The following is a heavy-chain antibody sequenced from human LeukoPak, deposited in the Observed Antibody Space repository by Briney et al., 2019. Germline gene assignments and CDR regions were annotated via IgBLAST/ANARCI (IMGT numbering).Heavy chain of an antibody. D-gene: IGHD4-17*01. V-gene: IGHV3-23*01. CDR2: ISGSGGGT. J-gene: IGHJ4*02. Sequence: GGSLRLSCAASEFTFSSYAMSWVRQAPGKGLEWVSVISGSGGGTYYADSVKGRFTISRDNSKNTLYLQMNSLRAEDTAVYYCATRSGDYGDYGDVYWGQGTLVTVSS. CDR3: ATRSGDYGDYGDVY. CDR1: EFTFSSYA.